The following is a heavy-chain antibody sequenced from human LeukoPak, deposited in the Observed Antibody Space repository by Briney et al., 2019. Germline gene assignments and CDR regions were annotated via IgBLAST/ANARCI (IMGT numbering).Heavy chain of an antibody. CDR1: GYTFTGYY. D-gene: IGHD3-3*01. CDR2: INPNSGGT. V-gene: IGHV1-2*02. Sequence: ASVKVSCKASGYTFTGYYMHWVRQAPGQGLEWMGWINPNSGGTNYAQKFQARVTMTRDTSISTAYMELRGLISDDTAVYYCARRYDFWSGYPTAFDYWGQGTLVTVSS. J-gene: IGHJ4*02. CDR3: ARRYDFWSGYPTAFDY.